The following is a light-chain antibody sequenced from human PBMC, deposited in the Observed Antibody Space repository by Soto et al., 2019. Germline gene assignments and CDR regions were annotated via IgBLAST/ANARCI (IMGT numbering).Light chain of an antibody. J-gene: IGKJ3*01. Sequence: DIQMTQSPSSLSASVGDRVTLTCRASHSISNYLNWYQQKPGKAPKLLIYAASTLQSGVPSRFSGSGSGTDFTLTISSLQPEDFATYYCQQSSSTFFTFGPGTKVDV. V-gene: IGKV1-39*01. CDR3: QQSSSTFFT. CDR1: HSISNY. CDR2: AAS.